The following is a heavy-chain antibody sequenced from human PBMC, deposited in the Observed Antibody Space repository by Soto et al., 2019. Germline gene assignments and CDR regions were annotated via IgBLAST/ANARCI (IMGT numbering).Heavy chain of an antibody. Sequence: QVQLQESGPGLVKPSQTLSLSCTVSGGSISSGGYYWSWIRQHPGKGLEWIGYIYYSGSTYYNPSLKRRVPIPVDTSKNQFSLKLSSVTAADTAAYYGARGPDSPHWYFDLWGRGTLVTVSS. CDR1: GGSISSGGYY. D-gene: IGHD3-3*01. V-gene: IGHV4-31*03. CDR2: IYYSGST. J-gene: IGHJ2*01. CDR3: ARGPDSPHWYFDL.